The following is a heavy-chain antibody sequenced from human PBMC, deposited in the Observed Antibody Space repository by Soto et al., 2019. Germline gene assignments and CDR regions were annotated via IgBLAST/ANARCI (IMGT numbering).Heavy chain of an antibody. D-gene: IGHD6-19*01. V-gene: IGHV1-69*12. Sequence: QVQLVQSGAEVKKPGSSVKVSCKASGGTFSSYAINWVRQAPGQGLEWMGGIIPMFGTANYAQKFQGRVTITADESTSPSYMERSSLRSEDTAVYYCARGRDSSGWYGDSWGQGTLVTVSS. CDR2: IIPMFGTA. J-gene: IGHJ4*02. CDR3: ARGRDSSGWYGDS. CDR1: GGTFSSYA.